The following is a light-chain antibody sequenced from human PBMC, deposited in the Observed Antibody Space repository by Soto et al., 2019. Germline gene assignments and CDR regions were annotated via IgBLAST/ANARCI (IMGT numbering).Light chain of an antibody. CDR2: QDS. Sequence: SYELTQPPSVSVSPGQTASITCSGDKLGDKYACWYQQKPGQSPVLVIYQDSKRPSGIPERFSGSNSGNTATLTISGTHAMDEADYYCQAWDSSVVVFGGGTKLTVL. V-gene: IGLV3-1*01. CDR1: KLGDKY. J-gene: IGLJ2*01. CDR3: QAWDSSVVV.